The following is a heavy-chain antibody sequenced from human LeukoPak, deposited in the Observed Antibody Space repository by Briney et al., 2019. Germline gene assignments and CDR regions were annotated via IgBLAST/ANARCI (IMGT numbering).Heavy chain of an antibody. D-gene: IGHD4-23*01. CDR3: ARSSYYGGKRGSDY. Sequence: GAAVKVSCKASGYTFTSYGISWVRQTPGQGLEWMGIINPSGGSTSYAQKFQGRVTMTRDTSTSTVYMELSSLRSEDTAVYYCARSSYYGGKRGSDYWGQGPLVTVSS. CDR1: GYTFTSYG. CDR2: INPSGGST. J-gene: IGHJ4*02. V-gene: IGHV1-46*01.